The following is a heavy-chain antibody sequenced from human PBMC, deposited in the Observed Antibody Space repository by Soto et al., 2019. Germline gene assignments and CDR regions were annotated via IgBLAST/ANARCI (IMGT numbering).Heavy chain of an antibody. D-gene: IGHD4-17*01. CDR2: IYYSGST. CDR3: ARETTGDWFDP. J-gene: IGHJ5*02. Sequence: PSETLSLTCTFPGGSISSGDYYWSWIRQPPGKGLEWIGYIYYSGSTYYNPSLNSRVTISVDTSKNQFSLKLSSLTAADTAVYYCARETTGDWFDPWGQGTLVTVSS. CDR1: GGSISSGDYY. V-gene: IGHV4-30-4*01.